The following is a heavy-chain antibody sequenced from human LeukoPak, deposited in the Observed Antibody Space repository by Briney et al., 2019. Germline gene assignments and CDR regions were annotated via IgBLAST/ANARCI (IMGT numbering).Heavy chain of an antibody. D-gene: IGHD3-22*01. Sequence: GGSLRLSCAASGFTFSSYSMNWVRQAPGKGLDWVSSISSSSSYIYYADSVKGRFTISRDNAKNSLYLQMNSLRAEDTAVYYCARGLYYDSSGYYYWGQGTLVTVSS. CDR1: GFTFSSYS. CDR2: ISSSSSYI. V-gene: IGHV3-21*01. J-gene: IGHJ4*02. CDR3: ARGLYYDSSGYYY.